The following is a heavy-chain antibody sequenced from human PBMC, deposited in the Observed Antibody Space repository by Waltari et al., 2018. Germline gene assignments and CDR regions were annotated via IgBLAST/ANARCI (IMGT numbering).Heavy chain of an antibody. D-gene: IGHD4-17*01. CDR2: IYSGGST. V-gene: IGHV3-23*03. CDR1: GFTFTNYN. J-gene: IGHJ3*02. CDR3: AKESYGDYVGAFDI. Sequence: EVQLVESGGGLVQPGGSLRLSCAASGFTFTNYNMNWVRQAPGKGLEWVSVIYSGGSTYYADSVKGRFTISRDNSKNTLYLQMNSLRAEDTAVYYCAKESYGDYVGAFDIWGQGTMVIVSS.